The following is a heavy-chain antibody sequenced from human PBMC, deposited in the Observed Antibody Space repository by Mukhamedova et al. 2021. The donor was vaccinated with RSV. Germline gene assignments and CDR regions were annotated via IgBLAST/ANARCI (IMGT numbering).Heavy chain of an antibody. D-gene: IGHD4-17*01. CDR2: GSSG. V-gene: IGHV3-30-3*02. J-gene: IGHJ6*03. CDR3: AKDNLGYGHYMDV. Sequence: GSSGINAESVRGRFTISRDNSRNAVYLQMNGLRSEDTATYYCAKDNLGYGHYMDVWGKGTTVSVSS.